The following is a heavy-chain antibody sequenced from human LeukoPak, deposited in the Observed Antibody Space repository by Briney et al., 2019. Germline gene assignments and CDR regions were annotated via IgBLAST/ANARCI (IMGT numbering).Heavy chain of an antibody. Sequence: SETLSLTCTVSGGSISSSSYYWGWIRQPPGKGLEWIGSIYYSGSTYYNPSLKSRVTISVDTSKNQFSLKLSSVTAADTAVYYCARVDTAMVTDYWGQGTLVTVSS. D-gene: IGHD5-18*01. CDR2: IYYSGST. J-gene: IGHJ4*02. CDR1: GGSISSSSYY. V-gene: IGHV4-39*07. CDR3: ARVDTAMVTDY.